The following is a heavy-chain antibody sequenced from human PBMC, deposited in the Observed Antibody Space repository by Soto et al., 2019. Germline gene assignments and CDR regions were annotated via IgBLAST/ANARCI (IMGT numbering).Heavy chain of an antibody. CDR3: TKTGYYDSSGSTPGDY. J-gene: IGHJ4*02. CDR2: IYPGDFTI. CDR1: GYSFTHFW. D-gene: IGHD3-22*01. Sequence: GEALKISCMGSGYSFTHFWIGWVRQMPGKGLEWMGIIYPGDFTIKYSPSFQGQVTISADRSINTAYLQWSSLKTEDTAVYYCTKTGYYDSSGSTPGDYWGQGTLVTVSA. V-gene: IGHV5-51*01.